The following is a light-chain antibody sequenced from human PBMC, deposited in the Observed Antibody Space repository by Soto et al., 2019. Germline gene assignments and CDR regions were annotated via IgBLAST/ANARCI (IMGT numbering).Light chain of an antibody. CDR3: QESFSTLYT. Sequence: DIQMTQSPTSLSASVGDGVTITCRASQTVSTYLKWYQQKPGKAPQLLINAAVTLQPGVPPRFSASGSGTDFTLTITGLQPEDFAPYYCQESFSTLYTFGQGTRVEI. CDR2: AAV. CDR1: QTVSTY. J-gene: IGKJ2*01. V-gene: IGKV1-39*01.